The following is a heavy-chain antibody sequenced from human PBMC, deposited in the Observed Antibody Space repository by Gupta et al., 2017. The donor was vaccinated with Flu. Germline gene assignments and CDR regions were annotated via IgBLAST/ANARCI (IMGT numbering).Heavy chain of an antibody. V-gene: IGHV3-74*01. CDR2: INSDGSST. J-gene: IGHJ2*01. Sequence: EVQLVESGGGLVQPGGSLRLSCAASGFTFSSYWMHWVRQAPGKGLVWVSRINSDGSSTSYADSVKGRFTISRDNAKNTLYLQMNSLRAEDTAVYYCAREGAGYSYGLEYWYFDLWGRGTLVTVSS. D-gene: IGHD5-18*01. CDR3: AREGAGYSYGLEYWYFDL. CDR1: GFTFSSYW.